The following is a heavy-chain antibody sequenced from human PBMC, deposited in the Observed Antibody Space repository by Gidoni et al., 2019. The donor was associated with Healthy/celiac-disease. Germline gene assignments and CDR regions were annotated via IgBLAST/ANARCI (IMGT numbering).Heavy chain of an antibody. D-gene: IGHD5-18*01. CDR1: GFTFDDYA. J-gene: IGHJ4*02. Sequence: EVQLVESGGGLVQPGRSLRLSCADSGFTFDDYAMHWVRQAPGKGLEWGSGISCNSGSIGYADSVKGRFTISRDNAKNSLYLQMNSLRAEDTALYYCAKAVYSYGSILDYWGQGTLVTVSS. V-gene: IGHV3-9*01. CDR3: AKAVYSYGSILDY. CDR2: ISCNSGSI.